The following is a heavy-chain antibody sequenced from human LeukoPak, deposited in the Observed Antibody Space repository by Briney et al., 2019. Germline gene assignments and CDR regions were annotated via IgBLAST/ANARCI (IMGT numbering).Heavy chain of an antibody. Sequence: PGGSLRLSCAAPGFTFSSYWMTWVRQAPGKGLEWVANIKQDGSEKYYVDSVKGRFTISRDNAKNSLFVQMNSLRAEDTAVYYCATNSSGGAYWGQGTLVTVSS. V-gene: IGHV3-7*05. D-gene: IGHD6-19*01. J-gene: IGHJ4*02. CDR2: IKQDGSEK. CDR1: GFTFSSYW. CDR3: ATNSSGGAY.